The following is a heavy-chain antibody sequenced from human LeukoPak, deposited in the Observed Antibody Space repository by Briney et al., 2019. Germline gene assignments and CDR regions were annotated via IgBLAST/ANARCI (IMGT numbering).Heavy chain of an antibody. V-gene: IGHV3-48*03. J-gene: IGHJ4*02. Sequence: GGSLRLSCAANGFSFRSYDIKLVRQAPGKGLEWVAYSSGNDTTIYYADSVKGRFIISRDNARSSLYLQMNSLRAEDTALYYWTPICYHFDSCGEGTLVTVSS. D-gene: IGHD3-16*02. CDR2: SSGNDTTI. CDR3: TPICYHFDS. CDR1: GFSFRSYD.